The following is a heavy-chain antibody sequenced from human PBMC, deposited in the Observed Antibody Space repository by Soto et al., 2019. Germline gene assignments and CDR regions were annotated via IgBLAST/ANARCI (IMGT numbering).Heavy chain of an antibody. Sequence: ETLSLTCAVYGGSFSGYYWSWIRQPPGKGLEWIGEINHSGSTNYNPSLKSRVTISVDTSKNQFSLKLSSVTAADTAVYYCARGHRPQGYSYGNNWFDPWGQGTLVTVSS. D-gene: IGHD5-18*01. J-gene: IGHJ5*02. CDR1: GGSFSGYY. V-gene: IGHV4-34*01. CDR3: ARGHRPQGYSYGNNWFDP. CDR2: INHSGST.